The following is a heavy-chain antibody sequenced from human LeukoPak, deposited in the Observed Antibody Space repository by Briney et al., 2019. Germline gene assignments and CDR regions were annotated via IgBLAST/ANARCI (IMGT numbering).Heavy chain of an antibody. D-gene: IGHD6-19*01. CDR2: MNPNSGNT. J-gene: IGHJ5*02. Sequence: ASVKVSCKASGYTFTSYYMHWVRQAPGQGLEWMGWMNPNSGNTGYAQKFQGRVTITADKSTSTAYMELSSLRSEDTAVYYCARDVGYSSGSYWFDPWGQGTLVTVSS. CDR3: ARDVGYSSGSYWFDP. V-gene: IGHV1-8*03. CDR1: GYTFTSYY.